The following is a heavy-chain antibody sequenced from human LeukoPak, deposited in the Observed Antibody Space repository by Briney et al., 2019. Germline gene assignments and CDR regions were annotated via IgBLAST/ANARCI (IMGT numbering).Heavy chain of an antibody. V-gene: IGHV3-23*01. Sequence: HPGGSLRLSCAASGFTFSSYAMSWVRQAPGKGLEWVSAISGSGGSTYYADSVKGQFTISRDNSKNTLYLQMNSLRAEDTAVYYCAKDQGSSGWYDRGEFDYWGQGTLVTVSS. J-gene: IGHJ4*02. CDR2: ISGSGGST. CDR1: GFTFSSYA. D-gene: IGHD6-19*01. CDR3: AKDQGSSGWYDRGEFDY.